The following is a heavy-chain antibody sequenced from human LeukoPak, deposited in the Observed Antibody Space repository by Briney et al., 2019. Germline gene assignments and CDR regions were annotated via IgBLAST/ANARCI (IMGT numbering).Heavy chain of an antibody. V-gene: IGHV1-18*01. CDR1: GYTFTSYG. CDR3: ARDLFNPSSTGFDY. Sequence: ASVKVSCKASGYTFTSYGISWVRQAPGQGLEGMGWISAYNGNTNYAQKLQGRVTMTADTSTSTAYKELRSLRSDDTAVYYCARDLFNPSSTGFDYWGQGTLVTVSS. J-gene: IGHJ4*02. CDR2: ISAYNGNT. D-gene: IGHD3-10*01.